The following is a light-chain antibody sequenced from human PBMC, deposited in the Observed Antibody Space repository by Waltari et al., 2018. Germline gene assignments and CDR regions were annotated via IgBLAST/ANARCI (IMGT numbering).Light chain of an antibody. V-gene: IGLV1-40*01. Sequence: QSVLTQPPSVSGAPGQRVTISCTGSGSNIGAGYDVHWYHQVPRTAPKLLIYGSTSRPLGVPHRFFGSTSGTSAYLTITGLQAEDEGDCYCQSYDTSLTVVFGGGTKLTVL. J-gene: IGLJ3*02. CDR2: GST. CDR1: GSNIGAGYD. CDR3: QSYDTSLTVV.